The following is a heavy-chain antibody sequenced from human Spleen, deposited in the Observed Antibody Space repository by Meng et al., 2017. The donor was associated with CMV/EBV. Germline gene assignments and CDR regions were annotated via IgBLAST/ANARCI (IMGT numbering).Heavy chain of an antibody. CDR2: IYYSGST. CDR1: GGSISNHH. D-gene: IGHD5-18*01. CDR3: ARDPARYGPDYYFDR. J-gene: IGHJ4*02. Sequence: SETLSLTCTVSGGSISNHHWTWIRQPPGKGLEWIGYIYYSGSTNYNPSLKSRVTISLDTSKNQFSLHLSSVTAADTAVYYCARDPARYGPDYYFDRWGQGTLVTVSS. V-gene: IGHV4-59*11.